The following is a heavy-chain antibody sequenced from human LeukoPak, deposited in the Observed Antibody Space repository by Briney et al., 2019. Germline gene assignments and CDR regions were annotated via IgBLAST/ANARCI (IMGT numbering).Heavy chain of an antibody. D-gene: IGHD3/OR15-3a*01. V-gene: IGHV4-30-4*08. CDR3: ASDFLLSHWFDP. CDR2: IYYSGST. Sequence: LRLSCAASGFTFSSYAMSWVRQPPGKGLEWIGYIYYSGSTYYNPSLKSRVTISVDTSKNQFSLKLGAVTAAYTAVYYCASDFLLSHWFDPWGQGTLVTVSS. J-gene: IGHJ5*02. CDR1: GFTFSSYA.